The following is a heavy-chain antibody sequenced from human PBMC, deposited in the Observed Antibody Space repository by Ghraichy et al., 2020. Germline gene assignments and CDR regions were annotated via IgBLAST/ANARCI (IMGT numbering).Heavy chain of an antibody. CDR2: ISSSSSYI. CDR1: GFTFSSYS. D-gene: IGHD5-24*01. V-gene: IGHV3-21*01. J-gene: IGHJ4*02. CDR3: ARVDVEMATIMVDY. Sequence: GGSLRLSCAASGFTFSSYSMNWVRQAPGKGLEWVSSISSSSSYIYYADSVKGRFTISRDNAKNSLYLQMNSLRAEDTAVYYCARVDVEMATIMVDYWGQGTLVTVSS.